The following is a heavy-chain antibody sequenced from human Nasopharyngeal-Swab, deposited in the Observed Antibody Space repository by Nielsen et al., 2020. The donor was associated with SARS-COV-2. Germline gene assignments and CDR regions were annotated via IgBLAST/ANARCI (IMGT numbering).Heavy chain of an antibody. V-gene: IGHV4-59*13. D-gene: IGHD3-22*01. CDR3: ARVHYYDSTYYYYGLDV. Sequence: SETLSLTCTVSDYSISSYYWTWIRPPPGKGLEWIGYIYYSWSPSYNPSLKSRVTFSLDTSKSQLSLKLSSVTAADTAVYYCARVHYYDSTYYYYGLDVWGQGTTVTVSS. CDR1: DYSISSYY. J-gene: IGHJ6*02. CDR2: IYYSWSP.